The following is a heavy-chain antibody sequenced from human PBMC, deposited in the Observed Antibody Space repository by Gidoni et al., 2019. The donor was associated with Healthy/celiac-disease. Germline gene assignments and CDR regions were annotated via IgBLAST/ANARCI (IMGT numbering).Heavy chain of an antibody. D-gene: IGHD1-26*01. CDR2: IYYSGST. CDR3: ARQSLLWELRYFDY. V-gene: IGHV4-39*01. J-gene: IGHJ4*02. CDR1: GGSISSSSSY. Sequence: QLQLQESGPGLVKPSETLSLTCTVSGGSISSSSSYWGWIRQPPGKGLEWIGSIYYSGSTYYNPSLKSRVTISVDTSKNQFSLKLSSVTAADTAVYYCARQSLLWELRYFDYWGQGTLVTVSS.